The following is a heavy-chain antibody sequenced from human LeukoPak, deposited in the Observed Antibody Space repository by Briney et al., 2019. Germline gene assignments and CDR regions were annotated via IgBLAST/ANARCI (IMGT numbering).Heavy chain of an antibody. CDR3: ARGGVYYYHSSGYSLFDY. CDR2: IKQDGSEK. D-gene: IGHD3-22*01. V-gene: IGHV3-7*03. Sequence: GGSLRLSCAASGFTFSSYWMSWVRQAPGKGLEWVANIKQDGSEKYYVDSMKGRFTISRDNAKNSLYLQMNSLRAEDTAVYYCARGGVYYYHSSGYSLFDYWGQGTLVTASS. J-gene: IGHJ4*02. CDR1: GFTFSSYW.